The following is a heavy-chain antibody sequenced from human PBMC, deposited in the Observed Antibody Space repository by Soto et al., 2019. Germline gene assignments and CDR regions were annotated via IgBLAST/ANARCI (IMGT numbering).Heavy chain of an antibody. J-gene: IGHJ4*02. Sequence: GGSLRLSCATSGFTFITYEMHWVRQAPGNGLEGISYINSRGNVIYYAGSVKGRFTISRDNTKNSLYLQMNSLRAEDTALYYCTREGYFFDSNGYSFDYWGQGALVTVSS. CDR3: TREGYFFDSNGYSFDY. CDR2: INSRGNVI. D-gene: IGHD3-22*01. V-gene: IGHV3-48*03. CDR1: GFTFITYE.